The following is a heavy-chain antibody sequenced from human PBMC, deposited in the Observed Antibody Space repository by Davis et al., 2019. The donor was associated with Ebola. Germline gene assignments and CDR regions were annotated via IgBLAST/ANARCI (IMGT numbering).Heavy chain of an antibody. D-gene: IGHD3-9*01. Sequence: ASVKVSCKASGYTFTSYDINWVRQAPGQGLEWMGWMNPNSGNTGYAQKFQGRVTMTRNTSISTAYMELSSLRSEDTAVYYCARGGFYYDILTGINGMDVWGKGTTVTVSS. CDR3: ARGGFYYDILTGINGMDV. CDR2: MNPNSGNT. J-gene: IGHJ6*04. CDR1: GYTFTSYD. V-gene: IGHV1-8*01.